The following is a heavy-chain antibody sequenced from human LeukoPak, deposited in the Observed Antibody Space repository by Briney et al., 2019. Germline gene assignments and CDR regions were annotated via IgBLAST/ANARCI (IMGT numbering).Heavy chain of an antibody. J-gene: IGHJ4*02. CDR2: IIPIFGTA. Sequence: SVKVSCKASGGTFSSYAISWVRQAPGQGLEWMGGIIPIFGTANYAQKFQGRVTITADKSTSTAYMELSSVTAADTAVYYCARDYGLWFGKGPVPYWGQGTLVTVSS. V-gene: IGHV1-69*06. CDR3: ARDYGLWFGKGPVPY. CDR1: GGTFSSYA. D-gene: IGHD3-10*01.